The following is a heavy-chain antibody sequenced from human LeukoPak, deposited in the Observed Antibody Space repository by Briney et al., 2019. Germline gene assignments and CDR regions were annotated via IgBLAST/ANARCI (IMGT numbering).Heavy chain of an antibody. D-gene: IGHD2-2*01. V-gene: IGHV3-23*01. CDR3: AKDAVYCSSTSCPLDY. Sequence: GGSLRLSCAASGFTFSSYAMSWVRQAPGKGLEWVSAISGSGGSTYYADSVKGRFTISRDNSKNTLYLQMNSLRAEDTAVYYCAKDAVYCSSTSCPLDYWGQGTLVTVSS. CDR2: ISGSGGST. J-gene: IGHJ4*02. CDR1: GFTFSSYA.